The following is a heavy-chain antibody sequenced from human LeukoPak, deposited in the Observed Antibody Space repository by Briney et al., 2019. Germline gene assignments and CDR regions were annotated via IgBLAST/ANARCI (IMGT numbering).Heavy chain of an antibody. J-gene: IGHJ5*02. CDR3: ASEDLGDWNAH. CDR1: GDSISSSTYY. D-gene: IGHD2-15*01. V-gene: IGHV4-39*01. Sequence: PSETLSLTCTVSGDSISSSTYYWGWIRQPPGKGLQWIGSIYNSKNTYYNPSLKSRVTISVDTSKNQFSLKLNSVTAADTAVYYCASEDLGDWNAHWGQGTLVTVSS. CDR2: IYNSKNT.